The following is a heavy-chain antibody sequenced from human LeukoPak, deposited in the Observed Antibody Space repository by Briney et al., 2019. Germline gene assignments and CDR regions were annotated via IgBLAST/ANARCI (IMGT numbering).Heavy chain of an antibody. CDR1: GFTFSSYS. J-gene: IGHJ4*02. CDR2: ISSSSSYI. D-gene: IGHD6-13*01. CDR3: ARGVGSSWYHDY. Sequence: GGSLRLSSAASGFTFSSYSMNWVRQAPGKGLEWVSSISSSSSYIYYADSVKGRFTISRDNAKNSLYLQMNSLRAEDTAVYYCARGVGSSWYHDYWGQGTLVTVSS. V-gene: IGHV3-21*01.